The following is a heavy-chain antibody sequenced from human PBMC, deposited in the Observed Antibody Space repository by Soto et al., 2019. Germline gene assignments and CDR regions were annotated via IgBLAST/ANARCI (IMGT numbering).Heavy chain of an antibody. J-gene: IGHJ4*02. CDR2: IFHSGST. D-gene: IGHD1-26*01. Sequence: SETLSLTCTVSGGSISSYYWSWIRQPPGKGLEWIGYIFHSGSTNYNPSLKTRVTISVDKSKNQFSLKLSSVTAADTAVYYCARVYSGSYSDSWGQGTLVTVSS. V-gene: IGHV4-59*12. CDR1: GGSISSYY. CDR3: ARVYSGSYSDS.